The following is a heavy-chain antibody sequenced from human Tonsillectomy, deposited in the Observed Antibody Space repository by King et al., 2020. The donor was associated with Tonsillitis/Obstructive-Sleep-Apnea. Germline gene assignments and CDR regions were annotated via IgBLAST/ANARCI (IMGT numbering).Heavy chain of an antibody. J-gene: IGHJ6*03. Sequence: VQLVESGAEVEKPGASVKVSCKASGYTFTSYYMHWVRQAPGQGLEWMGLINPSAGSTTYAPRFQGRVTMTRDTSTSTVYMRLSSLRSEDTAVYFCARDSKEASYVSGSSSHHYYYMDVWGKGTTVTVSS. CDR1: GYTFTSYY. D-gene: IGHD3-10*01. CDR2: INPSAGST. V-gene: IGHV1-46*01. CDR3: ARDSKEASYVSGSSSHHYYYMDV.